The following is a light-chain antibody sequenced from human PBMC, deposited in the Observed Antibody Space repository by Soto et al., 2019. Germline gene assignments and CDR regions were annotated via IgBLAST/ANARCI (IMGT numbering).Light chain of an antibody. V-gene: IGKV1-5*03. CDR2: KAS. CDR1: QSIDSW. Sequence: DIQMTQSPSTLSASVGDRVTITCRASQSIDSWLAWYQHKPGKAPKLLIFKASTLETGVPSRFSGSGSETEFTLTISSLQPDDSATYYCQQYNSYSWTFGQGTKVDI. J-gene: IGKJ1*01. CDR3: QQYNSYSWT.